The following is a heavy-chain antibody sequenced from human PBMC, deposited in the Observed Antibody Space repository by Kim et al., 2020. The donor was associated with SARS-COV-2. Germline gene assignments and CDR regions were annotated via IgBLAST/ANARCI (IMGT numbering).Heavy chain of an antibody. J-gene: IGHJ4*02. CDR1: GFTFSSYA. V-gene: IGHV3-23*01. CDR3: ANPRVVVPAAIGPVDY. CDR2: ISGSGGST. Sequence: GGSLRLSCAASGFTFSSYAMSWVRQAPGKGLEWVSAISGSGGSTFYADSVKGRFTISRDNSKNTLYLQMNSLRADDTAVYYCANPRVVVPAAIGPVDYWGQGTLVTVSS. D-gene: IGHD2-2*02.